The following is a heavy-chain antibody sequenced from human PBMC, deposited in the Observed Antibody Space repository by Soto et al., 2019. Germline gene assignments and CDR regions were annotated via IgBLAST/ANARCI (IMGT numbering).Heavy chain of an antibody. V-gene: IGHV4-39*02. CDR1: GFTFSSYG. J-gene: IGHJ5*02. D-gene: IGHD4-17*01. Sequence: GSLRLSCAASGFTFSSYGMHWVRQPPGKGLEWIGSIYYIGNTYYNPSLKSRVAISIDLSKTRFSLNLNSVTTADTAVYYCGAQDYVAQAYHVETWGQGTRVTVSS. CDR3: GAQDYVAQAYHVET. CDR2: IYYIGNT.